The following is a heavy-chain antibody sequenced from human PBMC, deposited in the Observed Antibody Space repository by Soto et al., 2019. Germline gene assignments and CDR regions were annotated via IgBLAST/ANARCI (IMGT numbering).Heavy chain of an antibody. V-gene: IGHV4-59*01. J-gene: IGHJ4*02. D-gene: IGHD2-8*01. CDR2: VYYNGRT. Sequence: QVQLQESGPGSVKSSETLSLTCTLSGGSISSYYWSWIRPPPGQGLEWIGYVYYNGRTSYNPSLKSRVTMPVDTSRNQFSLKLSSVAAADTAMYYCARVSGGGCSPLDQWGQGTLVTVSS. CDR3: ARVSGGGCSPLDQ. CDR1: GGSISSYY.